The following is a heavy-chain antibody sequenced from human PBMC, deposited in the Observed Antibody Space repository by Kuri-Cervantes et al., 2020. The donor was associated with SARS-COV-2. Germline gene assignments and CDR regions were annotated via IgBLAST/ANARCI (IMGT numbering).Heavy chain of an antibody. CDR1: GFTFSSYS. CDR2: ISSSSSTI. D-gene: IGHD5-24*01. J-gene: IGHJ3*02. V-gene: IGHV3-48*04. Sequence: GESLKISCAASGFTFSSYSMNWVRQAPGKGLEWASYISSSSSTIYYADSVKGRFTISRDNAKNSLSLQMNSLRAEDTALYYCAKESRWDDAFDIWGLGTMVTVSS. CDR3: AKESRWDDAFDI.